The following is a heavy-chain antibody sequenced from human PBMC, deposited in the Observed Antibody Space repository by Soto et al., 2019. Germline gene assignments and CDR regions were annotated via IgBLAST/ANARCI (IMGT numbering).Heavy chain of an antibody. V-gene: IGHV3-73*01. CDR3: TVIVYNSRFDP. J-gene: IGHJ5*02. CDR2: IRSKANNYAT. Sequence: GGSLRLSCAASGFTFSGSAMYWVRQASGKGLEWVGRIRSKANNYATAYAASVKGRFTISRDDSKNTAYLQMNSLKTEDTAAYYCTVIVYNSRFDPWGQGTLVTVSS. CDR1: GFTFSGSA. D-gene: IGHD2-8*01.